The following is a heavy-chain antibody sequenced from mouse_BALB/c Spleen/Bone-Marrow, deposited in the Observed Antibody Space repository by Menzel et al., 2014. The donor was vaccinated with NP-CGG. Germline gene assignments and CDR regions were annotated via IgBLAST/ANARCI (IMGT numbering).Heavy chain of an antibody. J-gene: IGHJ3*01. CDR2: INPSNGGT. Sequence: QVQLQQSGAELVKPGASVKLPCKASGYTFTSYYMYWVKQRPGQGLEWIGEINPSNGGTNFNEKFKSKATLTVDKSSSTAYMQLSSLTSEDSAVYYCTREYGMIYWFAYWGQGTLVTVSA. CDR1: GYTFTSYY. D-gene: IGHD1-1*01. CDR3: TREYGMIYWFAY. V-gene: IGHV1S81*02.